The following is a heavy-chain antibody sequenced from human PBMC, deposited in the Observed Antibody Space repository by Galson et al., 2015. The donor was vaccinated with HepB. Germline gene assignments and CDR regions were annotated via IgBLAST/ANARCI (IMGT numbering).Heavy chain of an antibody. Sequence: SVKVSCKASGYTFTSYDINWVQQATGQGLEWMGWMNPNSGNTGYAQKFQGRVTMTRNTSISTAYMELSSLRSEDTAVYYCASTQRGVGATGAFDIWGQGTMVTVSS. CDR1: GYTFTSYD. J-gene: IGHJ3*02. CDR2: MNPNSGNT. D-gene: IGHD1-26*01. V-gene: IGHV1-8*01. CDR3: ASTQRGVGATGAFDI.